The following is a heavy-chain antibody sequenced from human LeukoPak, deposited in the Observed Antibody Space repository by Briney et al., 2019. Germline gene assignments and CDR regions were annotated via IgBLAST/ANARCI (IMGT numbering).Heavy chain of an antibody. CDR1: GFTFSVYA. J-gene: IGHJ4*02. D-gene: IGHD5-12*01. CDR2: ISYDGSNK. V-gene: IGHV3-30-3*01. CDR3: AREFTVANQPRFDY. Sequence: PGGSLRLSCAASGFTFSVYAMHWVRQAPGKGLEWVAVISYDGSNKYYADSVRGQFTISRDNSKNTLSQQMNSLRAEDTAVYYCAREFTVANQPRFDYWGQGTLVTVSS.